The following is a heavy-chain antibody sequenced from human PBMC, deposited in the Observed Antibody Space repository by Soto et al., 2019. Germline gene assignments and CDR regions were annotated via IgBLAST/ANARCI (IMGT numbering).Heavy chain of an antibody. CDR2: INHSGST. CDR3: ARGGSYDFWSGTGYYFDY. V-gene: IGHV4-34*01. J-gene: IGHJ4*02. Sequence: PSETLSLTCAVYGGSFSGYYWSWIRQPPGKGLEWIGEINHSGSTNYNPSLKSRVTISVDTSKNQFSLKLSSVTAADTAVYYCARGGSYDFWSGTGYYFDYWGQGTLVTAPQ. CDR1: GGSFSGYY. D-gene: IGHD3-3*01.